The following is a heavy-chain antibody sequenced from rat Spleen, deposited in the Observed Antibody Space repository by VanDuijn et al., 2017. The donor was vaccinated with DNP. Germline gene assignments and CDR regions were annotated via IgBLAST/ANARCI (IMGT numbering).Heavy chain of an antibody. J-gene: IGHJ3*01. D-gene: IGHD1-2*01. CDR1: GFIFSDHD. CDR3: ARHEDYSSYIYVDWFAY. V-gene: IGHV5-25*01. CDR2: ISTSGSRT. Sequence: EVQLVESGGGLVQPGRSLKLSCAASGFIFSDHDMAWVRQAPAKGLEWVASISTSGSRTYYPDSVKGRFTISRDNAKSSLYLQMNSLKSEDTATYYCARHEDYSSYIYVDWFAYWGQGTLVTVSS.